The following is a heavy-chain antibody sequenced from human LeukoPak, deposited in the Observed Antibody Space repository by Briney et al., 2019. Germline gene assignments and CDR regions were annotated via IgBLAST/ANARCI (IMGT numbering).Heavy chain of an antibody. V-gene: IGHV4-38-2*01. CDR2: IYYSWGM. CDR1: GSSTTSDYF. D-gene: IGHD1-1*01. Sequence: SETLSLTCAVSGSSTTSDYFWGWIRQPPGKGLEWIATIYYSWGMYFNPSLKSRVTVSLDASKNQFSLKMTSLTAADTAIYYCARNVTAGFFDYWGQGIMVTVSS. CDR3: ARNVTAGFFDY. J-gene: IGHJ4*02.